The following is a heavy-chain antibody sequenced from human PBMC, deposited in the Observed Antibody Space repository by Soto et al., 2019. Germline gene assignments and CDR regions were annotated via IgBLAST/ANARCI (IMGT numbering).Heavy chain of an antibody. Sequence: SETLSLTCTVSGGSISSYYWSWIRQPPGKGLEWIGYIYYSGSTNYNPSLKSRVTISVGTSKNQFSLKLSSVTAADTAVYYCARENTYYDFWSGRATHNWFDPWGQGTLVTVSS. CDR1: GGSISSYY. J-gene: IGHJ5*02. D-gene: IGHD3-3*01. CDR3: ARENTYYDFWSGRATHNWFDP. V-gene: IGHV4-59*01. CDR2: IYYSGST.